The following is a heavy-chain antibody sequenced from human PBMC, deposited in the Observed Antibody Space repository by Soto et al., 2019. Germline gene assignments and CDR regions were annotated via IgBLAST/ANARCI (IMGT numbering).Heavy chain of an antibody. V-gene: IGHV3-74*01. J-gene: IGHJ6*02. CDR1: GFTFSSYW. Sequence: PGGSLRLSCAASGFTFSSYWMHWVRQAPGKGLVWVSRINSDGSSTSYADSVKGRFTISRDNAKNTLYLQMNSLRAEDTAVYYCARDLYSSSWRSDDYYYYYGMDVWGQGTTVTVSS. D-gene: IGHD6-13*01. CDR2: INSDGSST. CDR3: ARDLYSSSWRSDDYYYYYGMDV.